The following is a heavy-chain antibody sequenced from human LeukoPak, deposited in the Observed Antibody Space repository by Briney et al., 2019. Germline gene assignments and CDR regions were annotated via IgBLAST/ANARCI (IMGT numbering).Heavy chain of an antibody. D-gene: IGHD3-22*01. Sequence: AGGSLRLSCAASGFTFSSYAMSWVRQAPGKGLEWVSAISGSGGSTYYADSVKGRFTISRDNSKNTLYLQMNSLRAEDTAVYYCAKIIGVVVITCFDYWGQGTLVTVSS. CDR2: ISGSGGST. CDR1: GFTFSSYA. V-gene: IGHV3-23*01. J-gene: IGHJ4*02. CDR3: AKIIGVVVITCFDY.